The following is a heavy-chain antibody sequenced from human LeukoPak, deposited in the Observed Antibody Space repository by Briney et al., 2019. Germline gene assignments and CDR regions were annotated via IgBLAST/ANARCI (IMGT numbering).Heavy chain of an antibody. CDR3: ARSLRCSSTSCYTRGWFDP. D-gene: IGHD2-2*02. Sequence: ASVKVSCKASGYTFTGYYMHWVRQAPGQGLEWMGRINPNSGGTNYAQKFQGRVTMTRDTSISTAYMELSRLRSDDTAVYYCARSLRCSSTSCYTRGWFDPWGQGTLATVSS. CDR2: INPNSGGT. CDR1: GYTFTGYY. V-gene: IGHV1-2*06. J-gene: IGHJ5*02.